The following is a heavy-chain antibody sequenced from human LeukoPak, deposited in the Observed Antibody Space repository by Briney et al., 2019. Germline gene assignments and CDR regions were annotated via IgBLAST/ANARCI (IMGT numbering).Heavy chain of an antibody. V-gene: IGHV3-30*02. Sequence: PGGSLRLSCAASGFTFSSYGIHWVRQAPGKGLEWVAFIRYDGSNKSYADSVKGRFTISRDNSKNTLYLQMNSLRAEDTAVYYCARDRPPTYYDFWSGYYNDAFDIWGQGTMVTVSS. CDR3: ARDRPPTYYDFWSGYYNDAFDI. CDR1: GFTFSSYG. J-gene: IGHJ3*02. D-gene: IGHD3-3*01. CDR2: IRYDGSNK.